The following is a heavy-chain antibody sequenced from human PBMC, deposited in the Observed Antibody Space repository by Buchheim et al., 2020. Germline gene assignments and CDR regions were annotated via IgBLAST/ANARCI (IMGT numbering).Heavy chain of an antibody. Sequence: QVQLQESGPRLVKPSETLSLTCTVSGGSISGYYWSWIRQPPEKGLEWIGYVSYSGTTVYEPSLERRVPLSVDTPHKQFSPKLTSATAADTAVYYCARVRASGWYFFDFWGQGTL. V-gene: IGHV4-59*01. CDR2: VSYSGTT. J-gene: IGHJ4*02. D-gene: IGHD6-19*01. CDR3: ARVRASGWYFFDF. CDR1: GGSISGYY.